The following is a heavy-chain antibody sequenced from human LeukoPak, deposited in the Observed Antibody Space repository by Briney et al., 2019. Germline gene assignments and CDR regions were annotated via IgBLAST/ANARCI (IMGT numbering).Heavy chain of an antibody. V-gene: IGHV4-59*08. Sequence: SETLSLTCTVCGGSISSYYWSWIRQPPRKGLEWIGYIYYIGSTNYNPSLKSRVTISVDTSKNQFSLKLSSVTAADTAVYYCAGGAILTGVRGSFPSDYWGQGTLVTVSS. CDR1: GGSISSYY. CDR3: AGGAILTGVRGSFPSDY. CDR2: IYYIGST. D-gene: IGHD3-9*01. J-gene: IGHJ4*02.